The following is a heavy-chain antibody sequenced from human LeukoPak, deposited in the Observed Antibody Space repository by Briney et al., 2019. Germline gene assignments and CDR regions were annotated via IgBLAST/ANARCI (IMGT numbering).Heavy chain of an antibody. CDR2: INPGDSDT. D-gene: IGHD5-12*01. CDR3: ARQDEGYTFDY. J-gene: IGHJ4*02. Sequence: GESLKISCKGSGYSFTSYWISWVRQMPGKGLEWMGIINPGDSDTGYSPSLQGQVIISVDKSISTAYLQWSSLKASDTAMYYCARQDEGYTFDYWGQGTLVTVSS. CDR1: GYSFTSYW. V-gene: IGHV5-51*01.